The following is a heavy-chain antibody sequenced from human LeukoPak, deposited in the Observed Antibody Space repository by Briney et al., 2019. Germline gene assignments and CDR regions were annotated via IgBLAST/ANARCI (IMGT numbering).Heavy chain of an antibody. V-gene: IGHV3-23*01. CDR3: AKDLYYGSGSKFDD. CDR1: GFTFSTYA. J-gene: IGHJ4*02. D-gene: IGHD3-10*01. CDR2: ISGSGTST. Sequence: GGSLRLSCAASGFTFSTYAMGWVRQAPGKGLEWVSFISGSGTSTYYADSVKGRFTISRDNSKNTLSLQMNSLRVEDTAVYYCAKDLYYGSGSKFDDWGQGTLVTVSS.